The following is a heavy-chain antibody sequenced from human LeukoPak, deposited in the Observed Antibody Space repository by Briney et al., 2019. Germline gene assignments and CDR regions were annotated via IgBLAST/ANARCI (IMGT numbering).Heavy chain of an antibody. D-gene: IGHD3-10*01. V-gene: IGHV5-51*01. CDR2: IYPGDSDT. CDR1: GYSFTSYW. CDR3: ARGDDREYNWFDP. Sequence: GESLKISCKGSGYSFTSYWIGWVRQIPGKGLEWMGIIYPGDSDTRYGPSFQGQVTISADKSISTAYLQWSSLKASDTAMYYCARGDDREYNWFDPWGQGTLVTVSS. J-gene: IGHJ5*02.